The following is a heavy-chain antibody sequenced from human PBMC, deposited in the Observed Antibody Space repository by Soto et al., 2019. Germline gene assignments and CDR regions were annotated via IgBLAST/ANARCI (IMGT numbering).Heavy chain of an antibody. CDR2: ISPSGGIT. Sequence: QVHLVQSGSEVRKPGASVKVSCKTSGYTFTNYYIHRVRQAPGEGLEWMGIISPSGGITDYAQKFRGRVTMTRDTSTSTVYLELSSLTSEDTAVYYCARGETYYFDYWGRGTLVTVSS. CDR1: GYTFTNYY. V-gene: IGHV1-46*01. CDR3: ARGETYYFDY. D-gene: IGHD3-16*01. J-gene: IGHJ4*02.